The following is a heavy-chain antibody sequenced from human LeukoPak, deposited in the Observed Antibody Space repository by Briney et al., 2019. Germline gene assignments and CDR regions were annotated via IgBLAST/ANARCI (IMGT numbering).Heavy chain of an antibody. CDR3: ARDKGLYYYDSSGPIDY. D-gene: IGHD3-22*01. J-gene: IGHJ4*02. Sequence: GGSLRLSCAASGFTFSSYAMHWVRQAPGKGLEWVAVISYDGSNKYYADSVKGRFTISRDNSKNTLYLQMNSLRAEDTAVYYCARDKGLYYYDSSGPIDYWGQGTLVTVSS. CDR1: GFTFSSYA. CDR2: ISYDGSNK. V-gene: IGHV3-30-3*01.